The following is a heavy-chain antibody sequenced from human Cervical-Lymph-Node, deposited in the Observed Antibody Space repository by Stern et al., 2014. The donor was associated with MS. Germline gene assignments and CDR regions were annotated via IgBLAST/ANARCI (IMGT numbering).Heavy chain of an antibody. CDR3: ARDRGSYSDY. J-gene: IGHJ4*02. V-gene: IGHV1-2*02. CDR2: IRPKTGSA. D-gene: IGHD1-26*01. CDR1: GYTFTAYF. Sequence: VQLLESGAEVERPGASVKVSCKASGYTFTAYFLHWVRQAPGQGLEGMGWIRPKTGSATYAQKFQDRVTMTRDTSINTGYMEVSSLRSDDTAVYYCARDRGSYSDYWGQGTLVAVSS.